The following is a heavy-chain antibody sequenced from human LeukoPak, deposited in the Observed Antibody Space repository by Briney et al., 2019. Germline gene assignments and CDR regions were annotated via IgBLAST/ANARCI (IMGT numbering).Heavy chain of an antibody. J-gene: IGHJ4*02. CDR2: INPNTGGT. CDR3: TRDPSMVRGSFSIDF. CDR1: GYTFTGYY. Sequence: ASVKVSCKASGYTFTGYYMHWVRQAPGQGLEWMGWINPNTGGTNYAQRFQGRVTMTRDTSISTACLDLSRLTSDDTAVYYCTRDPSMVRGSFSIDFWGQGTLVTVSS. V-gene: IGHV1-2*02. D-gene: IGHD3-10*01.